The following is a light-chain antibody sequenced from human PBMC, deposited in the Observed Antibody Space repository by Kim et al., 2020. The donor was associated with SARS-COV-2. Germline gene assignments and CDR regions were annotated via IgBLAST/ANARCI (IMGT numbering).Light chain of an antibody. J-gene: IGKJ1*01. CDR3: QQSYSTLWT. CDR1: QSISSY. CDR2: AAS. Sequence: ASVRDRVTITCRASQSISSYLNWYQQKPGKAPKLLIYAASSLQSGVPSRFSGSGSGTDFTLTISSLQFEDFATYYCQQSYSTLWTFGQGTKVEIK. V-gene: IGKV1-39*01.